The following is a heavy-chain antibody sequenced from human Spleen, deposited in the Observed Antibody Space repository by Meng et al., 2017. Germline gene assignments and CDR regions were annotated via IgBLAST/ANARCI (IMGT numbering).Heavy chain of an antibody. CDR3: ASSFWDSSWFSTY. Sequence: SETLSPTCAVSGGSISTTNWWSWVRQPPGKGLECIGEIYHSGSTNYNPSLKSRVTISVDKSKTQFSLKLSSVTAADTDVYYCASSFWDSSWFSTYWGQGTLVTVSS. J-gene: IGHJ4*02. D-gene: IGHD6-13*01. CDR1: GGSISTTNW. CDR2: IYHSGST. V-gene: IGHV4-4*02.